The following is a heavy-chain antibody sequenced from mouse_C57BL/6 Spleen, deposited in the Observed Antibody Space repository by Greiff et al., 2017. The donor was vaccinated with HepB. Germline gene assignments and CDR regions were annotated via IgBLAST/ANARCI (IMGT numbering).Heavy chain of an antibody. CDR3: AMNWDDWFAY. J-gene: IGHJ3*01. CDR1: GFTFSDYG. Sequence: EVKLMESGGGLVKPGGSLKLSCAASGFTFSDYGMHWVRQAPEKGLEWVAYISSGSSTIYYADTVKGRFTISRDNAKNTLFLQMTSLRSEDTAMYYCAMNWDDWFAYWGQGTLVTVSA. V-gene: IGHV5-17*01. CDR2: ISSGSSTI. D-gene: IGHD4-1*01.